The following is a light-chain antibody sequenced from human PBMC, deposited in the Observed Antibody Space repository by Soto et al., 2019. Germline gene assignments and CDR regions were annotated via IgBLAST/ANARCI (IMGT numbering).Light chain of an antibody. CDR2: DAS. J-gene: IGKJ4*01. CDR1: QSVSSY. CDR3: QQRSNWPLT. V-gene: IGKV3-11*01. Sequence: EIVLTQSPATLSLSPGERATLSCRASQSVSSYLAWYQQKPGQAPRLLIYDASNRATGILARFSGSGSGTDFTLTISSLEPEDFAVYYCQQRSNWPLTFGGGTNVEIK.